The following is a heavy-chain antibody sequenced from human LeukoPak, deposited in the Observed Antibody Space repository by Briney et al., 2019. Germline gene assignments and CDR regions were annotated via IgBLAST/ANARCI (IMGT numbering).Heavy chain of an antibody. CDR1: GFTFSSYA. J-gene: IGHJ6*02. CDR2: ISGSGGST. CDR3: ARDQGHSYGPYYYYGMDV. Sequence: GGSLRLSCAASGFTFSSYAMSWVRQAPGKGLEWVSAISGSGGSTYYADSVKGRFTISRDNAKNSLYLQMNSLRDEDTAVYYCARDQGHSYGPYYYYGMDVWGQGTTVTVSS. D-gene: IGHD5-18*01. V-gene: IGHV3-23*01.